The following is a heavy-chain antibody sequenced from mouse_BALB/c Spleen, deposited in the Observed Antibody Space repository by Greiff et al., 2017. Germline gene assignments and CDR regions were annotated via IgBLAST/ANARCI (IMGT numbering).Heavy chain of an antibody. CDR1: GFNIKDTY. J-gene: IGHJ4*01. CDR3: ATGTDY. CDR2: IDPANGNT. Sequence: EVKLMESGAELVKPGASVKLSCTASGFNIKDTYMHWVKQRPEQGLEWIGRIDPANGNTTYDPKFQGKATITADTSSNTAYLQLSSLTSEDTAVYYCATGTDYWGQGTSVTVSS. D-gene: IGHD4-1*01. V-gene: IGHV14-3*02.